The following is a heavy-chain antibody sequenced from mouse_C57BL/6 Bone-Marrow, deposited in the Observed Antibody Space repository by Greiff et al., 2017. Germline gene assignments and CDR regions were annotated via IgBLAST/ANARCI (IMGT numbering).Heavy chain of an antibody. CDR2: IYPRSGNT. D-gene: IGHD1-1*02. V-gene: IGHV1-81*01. Sequence: VQLQQSGAELARPGASVKLSCKASGYTFTSYGISWVKQRTGQGLEWIGEIYPRSGNTYYNEKFKGKATLTADKSSSTAYMELRSLTSEGSAVYFCAGHYGWYFDVWGTGTTVTVSS. J-gene: IGHJ1*03. CDR1: GYTFTSYG. CDR3: AGHYGWYFDV.